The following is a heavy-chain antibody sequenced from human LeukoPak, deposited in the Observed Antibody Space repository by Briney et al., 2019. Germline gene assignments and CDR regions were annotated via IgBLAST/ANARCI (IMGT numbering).Heavy chain of an antibody. J-gene: IGHJ6*03. CDR2: ISSSSSYI. CDR1: GFTFSNYT. D-gene: IGHD5-12*01. CDR3: ARGLVATRRGYQYYMDV. Sequence: GGSLSLSCAASGFTFSNYTMLWVRQAPGKGLEWVSGISSSSSYIYYADSVKGRFTISRDNAKNSLYLQMNSLRVEDTAVYYCARGLVATRRGYQYYMDVWGKGTTVTVSS. V-gene: IGHV3-21*01.